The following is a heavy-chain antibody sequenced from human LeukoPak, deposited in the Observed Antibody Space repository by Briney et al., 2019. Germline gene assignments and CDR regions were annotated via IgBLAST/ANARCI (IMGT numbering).Heavy chain of an antibody. CDR1: GYTFVGYY. D-gene: IGHD5-12*01. CDR3: ARNIVATTNYDS. J-gene: IGHJ4*02. Sequence: ASVKVSCKASGYTFVGYYMHWVRQAPGQGLEWMGWISAYNGNTNYAQKLQGRVALTWDTSISTAYMELSSLTSEDTAVYYCARNIVATTNYDSWGQGTLVTVSS. V-gene: IGHV1-2*02. CDR2: ISAYNGNT.